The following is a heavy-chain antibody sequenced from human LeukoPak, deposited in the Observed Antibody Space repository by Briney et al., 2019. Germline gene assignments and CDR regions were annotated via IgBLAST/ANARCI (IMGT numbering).Heavy chain of an antibody. CDR2: INPNSGGT. V-gene: IGHV1-2*02. CDR3: ARDKSHDYGDYDY. D-gene: IGHD4-17*01. Sequence: ASVKVSCKASGYTFTSYYMHWVRQAPGQGLEWMGWINPNSGGTNYAQKFQGRVTMTRDTSISTAYMELSRLGSDDTAVYYCARDKSHDYGDYDYWGQGTLVTVSS. CDR1: GYTFTSYY. J-gene: IGHJ4*02.